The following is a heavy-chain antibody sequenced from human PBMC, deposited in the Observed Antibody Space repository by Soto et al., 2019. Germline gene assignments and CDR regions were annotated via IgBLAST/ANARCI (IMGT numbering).Heavy chain of an antibody. J-gene: IGHJ6*02. D-gene: IGHD1-20*01. V-gene: IGHV4-30-4*01. Sequence: SETLSLTCTVSGGSISSGAYYWSWIRQPPGKGLEWIGYIYYSGSTYYNPSLKSRVTISVDMSKNQFSLKLSSVTAADTAVYYCACRGHLYNWNRPLYGMDVWGQGTTVTVSS. CDR3: ACRGHLYNWNRPLYGMDV. CDR2: IYYSGST. CDR1: GGSISSGAYY.